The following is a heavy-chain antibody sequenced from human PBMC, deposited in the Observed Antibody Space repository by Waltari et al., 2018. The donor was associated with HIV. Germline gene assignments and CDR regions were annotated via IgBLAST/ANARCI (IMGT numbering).Heavy chain of an antibody. V-gene: IGHV3-74*01. Sequence: EVQLVESGGGLVQPGGSLRLTCAASGFTFSSYWIHWCRQAPGKGLVWVSRINSDGSNTSYADSVKGRFTISRDNAKNTLYLQMNSLRAEDTAVYYCASGYSSSWRSDYYYYGMDVWGQGTTVTVSS. J-gene: IGHJ6*02. CDR1: GFTFSSYW. D-gene: IGHD6-13*01. CDR3: ASGYSSSWRSDYYYYGMDV. CDR2: INSDGSNT.